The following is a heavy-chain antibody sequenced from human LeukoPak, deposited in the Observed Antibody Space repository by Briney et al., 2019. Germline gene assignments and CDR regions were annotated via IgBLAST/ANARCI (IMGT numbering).Heavy chain of an antibody. Sequence: GGSLRLSCAASGFTVSSNYMSWVRQAPGKGLEWVSVIYSGGSTYYADSEKGRFTISRDNSKNTLYLQMNSLRAEDTAVYYCARDGYSYGYFDYWGQGTLVTVSS. CDR3: ARDGYSYGYFDY. J-gene: IGHJ4*02. V-gene: IGHV3-66*02. CDR1: GFTVSSNY. D-gene: IGHD5-18*01. CDR2: IYSGGST.